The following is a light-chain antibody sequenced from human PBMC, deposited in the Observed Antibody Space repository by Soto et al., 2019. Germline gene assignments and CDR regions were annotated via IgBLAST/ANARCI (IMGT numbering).Light chain of an antibody. CDR1: NIGSKS. V-gene: IGLV3-21*04. CDR2: YDS. J-gene: IGLJ3*02. CDR3: QVWDSSSDWV. Sequence: SYELTQPPSVSLAPGKTANITCGGKNIGSKSVHWYQQRPGQAPVLVIYYDSDRPSGIPERFSGSNSGNTATLTISRVEGWDEADYYCQVWDSSSDWVFLRGTNVTVL.